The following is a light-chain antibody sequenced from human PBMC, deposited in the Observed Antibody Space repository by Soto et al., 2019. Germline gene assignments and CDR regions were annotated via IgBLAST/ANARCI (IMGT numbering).Light chain of an antibody. J-gene: IGKJ2*01. V-gene: IGKV3-20*01. CDR1: QSVSSSY. Sequence: EIVLAQSPGTLSLSPGERATLSCRASQSVSSSYLAWYQQKPGQAPRLLIYRASSRATGIPDRFSGSGSGTDFTVTISRLESEDFAVYYCQQYGSSTGTFGQGTKLEIK. CDR2: RAS. CDR3: QQYGSSTGT.